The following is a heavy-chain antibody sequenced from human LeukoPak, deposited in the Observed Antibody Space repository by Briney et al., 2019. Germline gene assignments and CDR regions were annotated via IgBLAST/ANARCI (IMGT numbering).Heavy chain of an antibody. J-gene: IGHJ6*02. CDR1: GGSISSSNW. V-gene: IGHV4-4*02. CDR3: TRDDLYSGYDRGRGYYYYYGMDV. Sequence: KASGTLSLTCAVSGGSISSSNWWSWVRQPPGKGLEWIGEIYHSGSTNYNPSLKSRVTISVDKSKNQFSLKLSSVTAADTAVYYCTRDDLYSGYDRGRGYYYYYGMDVWGQGTTVTVSS. D-gene: IGHD5-12*01. CDR2: IYHSGST.